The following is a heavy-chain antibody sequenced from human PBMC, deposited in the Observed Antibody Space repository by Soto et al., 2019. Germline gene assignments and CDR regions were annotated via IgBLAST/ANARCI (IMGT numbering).Heavy chain of an antibody. J-gene: IGHJ4*02. CDR1: GFTFSSYA. D-gene: IGHD6-13*01. V-gene: IGHV3-30*04. Sequence: GGSLRLSCAASGFTFSSYAMHWVRQDPGKGLEWVALTSYDGSNKYYADSVKGRFTISRDNSKNTLYLQMNSLRAEDTAVYYCARCGDGGSCDYWGQGTLFTVSS. CDR2: TSYDGSNK. CDR3: ARCGDGGSCDY.